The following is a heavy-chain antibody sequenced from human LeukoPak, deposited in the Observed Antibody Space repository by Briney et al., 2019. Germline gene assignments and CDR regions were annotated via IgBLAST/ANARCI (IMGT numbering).Heavy chain of an antibody. Sequence: PGGSLRLSCAASGFTFSSYDMNWVRQAPGKGLEWVSSISSSSSYIYYADSVKGRFTISRDNAKNSLYLQMDSLRAEDTAVYYCARDRERHCSGGSCSTDYWGQGTLVTVSS. D-gene: IGHD2-15*01. CDR1: GFTFSSYD. CDR2: ISSSSSYI. CDR3: ARDRERHCSGGSCSTDY. V-gene: IGHV3-21*01. J-gene: IGHJ4*02.